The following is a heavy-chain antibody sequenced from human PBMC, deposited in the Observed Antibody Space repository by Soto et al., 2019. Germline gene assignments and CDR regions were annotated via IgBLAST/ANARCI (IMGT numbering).Heavy chain of an antibody. V-gene: IGHV3-30*18. D-gene: IGHD6-19*01. Sequence: QVQLVESGGGVVQPGRSLRLSCAASGFTFSSYGMHWVRQAPGKGLEWVAVISYDGSNKYYADSVKGRFTISRDNSKNTLYQQMNSLRAEDTAVYYCAKANGIAVAGTLFDYWGQGTLVTVSS. CDR3: AKANGIAVAGTLFDY. CDR2: ISYDGSNK. J-gene: IGHJ4*02. CDR1: GFTFSSYG.